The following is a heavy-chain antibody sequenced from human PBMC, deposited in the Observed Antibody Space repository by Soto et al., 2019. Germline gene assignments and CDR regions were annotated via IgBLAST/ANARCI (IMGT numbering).Heavy chain of an antibody. J-gene: IGHJ4*02. CDR3: ARISGGPQDY. D-gene: IGHD2-15*01. CDR1: GFTFSNYG. Sequence: PGGSLRLSRAASGFTFSNYGFNWVRQAPGKGLEWVSYISSSSTTIYYADSVKGRFTISRDNAKNSLYLQMNSLRPEDTAVYYCARISGGPQDYWGQGTLVTVSS. V-gene: IGHV3-48*01. CDR2: ISSSSTTI.